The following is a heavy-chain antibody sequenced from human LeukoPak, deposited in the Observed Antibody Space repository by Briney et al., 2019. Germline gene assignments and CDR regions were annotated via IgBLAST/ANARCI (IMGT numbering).Heavy chain of an antibody. Sequence: GGSLRLSCAASGFTFDDYAMHWVRQAPGKGLEWVSGISWNSGSIGYADSVKGRFTISRDNAKNSLYLQMNSLRAEGTALYYCAKDIAAAGTFFDYWGQGTLVTVSS. CDR1: GFTFDDYA. CDR2: ISWNSGSI. J-gene: IGHJ4*02. V-gene: IGHV3-9*01. D-gene: IGHD6-13*01. CDR3: AKDIAAAGTFFDY.